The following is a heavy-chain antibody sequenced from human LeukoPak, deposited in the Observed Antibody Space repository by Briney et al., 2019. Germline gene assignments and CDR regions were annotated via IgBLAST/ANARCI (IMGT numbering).Heavy chain of an antibody. Sequence: ASVKVSCKASGYTFTSYGISWVRQAPGQGLEWMGWINTNTGNPTYAQGFTGRFVFSLDTSVSTAYLQISSLKAEDTAVYYCARGTGRVQWLVLDYYYYYMDVWGKGTTVTVSS. J-gene: IGHJ6*03. CDR3: ARGTGRVQWLVLDYYYYYMDV. D-gene: IGHD6-19*01. V-gene: IGHV7-4-1*02. CDR1: GYTFTSYG. CDR2: INTNTGNP.